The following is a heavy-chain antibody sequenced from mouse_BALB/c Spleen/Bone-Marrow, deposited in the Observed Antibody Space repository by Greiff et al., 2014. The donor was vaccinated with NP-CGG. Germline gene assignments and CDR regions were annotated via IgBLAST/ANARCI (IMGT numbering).Heavy chain of an antibody. D-gene: IGHD1-1*01. CDR3: TRPSFYYGSSYWYFEV. V-gene: IGHV14-3*02. CDR2: IDPAYGDT. CDR1: GFNIKDTY. J-gene: IGHJ1*01. Sequence: EVQLQQSGSELVKPGASVKLSCAASGFNIKDTYMHWVKQRPEQGLEWIGRIDPAYGDTKYDPKFQGKATITADTSSNTAYLQLSSLTSEDTAVYYCTRPSFYYGSSYWYFEVWGAGTTVTVSS.